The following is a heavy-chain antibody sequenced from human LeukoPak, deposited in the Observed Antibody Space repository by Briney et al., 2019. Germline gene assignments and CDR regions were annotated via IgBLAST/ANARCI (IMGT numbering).Heavy chain of an antibody. D-gene: IGHD6-19*01. V-gene: IGHV4-34*01. J-gene: IGHJ4*02. CDR1: GGSFSGYY. CDR3: ARAVAGNDF. CDR2: INHSGST. Sequence: SETLSLTCAVYGGSFSGYYWSWIRQPPGKGLEWIGEINHSGSTNYNPSLKSRVTISVDTSKNQFSLKLSSVTAADTAVYYCARAVAGNDFWGQGTLVTVSS.